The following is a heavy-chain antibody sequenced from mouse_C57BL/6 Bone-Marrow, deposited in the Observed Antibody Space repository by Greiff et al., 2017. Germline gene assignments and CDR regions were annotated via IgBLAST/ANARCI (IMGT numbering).Heavy chain of an antibody. V-gene: IGHV5-9-1*02. CDR3: TRSSFITTAFYAMDY. D-gene: IGHD1-1*01. CDR1: GFTFSSYA. CDR2: ISSGGDYI. J-gene: IGHJ4*01. Sequence: EVKLMESGEGLVKPGGSLKLSCAASGFTFSSYAMSWVRQTPEKRLEWVAYISSGGDYIYYADTVKGRFTISRDNARNTLYLQMSSLKSEDTAMXYGTRSSFITTAFYAMDYWGQGTSVTVSS.